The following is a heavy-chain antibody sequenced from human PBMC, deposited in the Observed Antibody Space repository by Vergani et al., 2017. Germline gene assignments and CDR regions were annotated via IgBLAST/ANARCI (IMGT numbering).Heavy chain of an antibody. CDR3: ARSDFWSGYTPKYYYYYYMDV. Sequence: EVQLEESGGGLVLPGRSLRLSCVASGFTSAGYAMHWVRQAPGKGLEWVSGISWNSNSIGYADSVKGRFTISRDNAKNSLYLQMNSLRAEDTALYYCARSDFWSGYTPKYYYYYYMDVWGKGTTVTVSS. CDR1: GFTSAGYA. CDR2: ISWNSNSI. D-gene: IGHD3-3*01. J-gene: IGHJ6*03. V-gene: IGHV3-9*02.